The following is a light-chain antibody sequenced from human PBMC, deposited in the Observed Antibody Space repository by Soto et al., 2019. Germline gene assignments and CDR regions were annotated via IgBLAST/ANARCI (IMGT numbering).Light chain of an antibody. CDR2: EVN. CDR1: SSDIGGFDL. J-gene: IGLJ2*01. V-gene: IGLV2-23*02. Sequence: QSVMTQPDSLSGSPGQSITISCTGSSSDIGGFDLVSWYQQHPGKAPKLLLYEVNKRPSGVSNRFSGSKSGITASLTISGRQADDEAYYYCCSYVGIRNFVFGGGTKLTVL. CDR3: CSYVGIRNFV.